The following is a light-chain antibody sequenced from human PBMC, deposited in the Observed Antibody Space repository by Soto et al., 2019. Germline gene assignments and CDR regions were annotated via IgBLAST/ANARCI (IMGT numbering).Light chain of an antibody. CDR1: QSVISTY. Sequence: EIVLTQSPGTLSLSPGERATLSCRASQSVISTYLAWYQQKPGQAPRLLIYGASNRATGITDRFTGSVSGTDFTLTISRLEPEDFAVYYCQQYGSSPLTFGGGTKVEIK. CDR3: QQYGSSPLT. CDR2: GAS. J-gene: IGKJ4*01. V-gene: IGKV3-20*01.